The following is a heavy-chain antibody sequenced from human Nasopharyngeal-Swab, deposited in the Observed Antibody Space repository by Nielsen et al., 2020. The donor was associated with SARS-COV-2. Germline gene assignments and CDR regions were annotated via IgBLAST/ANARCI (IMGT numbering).Heavy chain of an antibody. D-gene: IGHD5-12*01. V-gene: IGHV3-23*01. CDR2: ISGADDST. CDR1: GFIFKHYA. CDR3: AKDRDSGDDSGEYYHYYGMDV. Sequence: GESLKISCSASGFIFKHYAMNWVRQAPGRGLEWVSAISGADDSTKYADSVKGRFTISRDNSKNTLDLQMNSLRDEDTAMYYCAKDRDSGDDSGEYYHYYGMDVWGQGTSVTVS. J-gene: IGHJ6*02.